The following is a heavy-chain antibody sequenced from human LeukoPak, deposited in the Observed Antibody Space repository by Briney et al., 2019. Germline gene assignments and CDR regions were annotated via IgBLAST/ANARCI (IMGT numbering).Heavy chain of an antibody. J-gene: IGHJ4*02. D-gene: IGHD2-15*01. Sequence: SETLSLTCTVSGGSISSYYRSWIRQPPGKGLEWIGYIYYSGSTNYNPSLKSRVTISVDTSKNQFSLKLSSVTAADTAVYYCASHRGYCSGGSCYSGAVDYWGQGTLVTVSS. CDR2: IYYSGST. CDR1: GGSISSYY. V-gene: IGHV4-59*08. CDR3: ASHRGYCSGGSCYSGAVDY.